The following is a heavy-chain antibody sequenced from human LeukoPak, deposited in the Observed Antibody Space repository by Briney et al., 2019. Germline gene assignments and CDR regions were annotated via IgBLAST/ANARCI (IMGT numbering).Heavy chain of an antibody. D-gene: IGHD3-22*01. CDR2: IYYSGST. CDR3: ATLNYYDSSGYYFDY. V-gene: IGHV4-39*01. CDR1: GGSISSSNW. J-gene: IGHJ4*02. Sequence: SETLSLTCAVSGGSISSSNWWSWVRQPPGKGLEWIGSIYYSGSTYYNPSLKSRVTISVDTSKNQFSLKLSSVTAADTAAYYCATLNYYDSSGYYFDYWGQGTLVTVSS.